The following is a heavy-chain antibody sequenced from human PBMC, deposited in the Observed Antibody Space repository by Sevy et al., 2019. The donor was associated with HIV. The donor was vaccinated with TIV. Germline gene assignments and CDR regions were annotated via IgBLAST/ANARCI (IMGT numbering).Heavy chain of an antibody. D-gene: IGHD6-13*01. V-gene: IGHV3-7*01. CDR1: GFTFSSHW. CDR2: IKQDGGDK. Sequence: GGSLRLSCAASGFTFSSHWMSWVRQAPGKGLEWVANIKQDGGDKYYVDSVKGRFTISRDNGKNSLSLQMNSLRAEDTAVYYCARDTAGIGMDVWRQGTTVTVSS. CDR3: ARDTAGIGMDV. J-gene: IGHJ6*02.